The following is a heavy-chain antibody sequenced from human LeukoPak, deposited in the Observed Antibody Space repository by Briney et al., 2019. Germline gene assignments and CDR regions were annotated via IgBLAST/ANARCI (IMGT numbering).Heavy chain of an antibody. J-gene: IGHJ4*02. CDR2: INTDGTVT. D-gene: IGHD1-1*01. CDR1: GFTFRTSW. CDR3: STKLSLAPPTDS. Sequence: GGSLRLSCAASGFTFRTSWMLWVRQAPGKGLESVSRINTDGTVTTYADSVKGRFTVSRDNADNTMFLQMNSVRDEDTAVYYCSTKLSLAPPTDSWGQGTLVTVSS. V-gene: IGHV3-74*01.